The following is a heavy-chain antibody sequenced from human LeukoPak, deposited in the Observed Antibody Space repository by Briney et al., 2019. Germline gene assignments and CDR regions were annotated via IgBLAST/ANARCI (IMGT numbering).Heavy chain of an antibody. D-gene: IGHD3-22*01. CDR1: GFTFSTYN. Sequence: NPGGSLGLSCAASGFTFSTYNMNWVRQAPGKGLEWVGRIKSKTDGGTTDYAAPVKGRFTISRDDSKNTLYLQMNSLKTEDTAVYYCTTDQGPDMTYYYDSSGYSPIDYWGQGTLVTVSS. CDR3: TTDQGPDMTYYYDSSGYSPIDY. V-gene: IGHV3-15*01. J-gene: IGHJ4*02. CDR2: IKSKTDGGTT.